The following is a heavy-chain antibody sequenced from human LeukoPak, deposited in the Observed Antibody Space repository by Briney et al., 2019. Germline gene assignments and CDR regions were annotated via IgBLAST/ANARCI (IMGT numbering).Heavy chain of an antibody. CDR3: ARGGGRSGPYFYHYYMDV. J-gene: IGHJ6*03. CDR1: GYTFTGYY. CDR2: INPDSGDT. D-gene: IGHD6-25*01. Sequence: ASVKVSCXASGYTFTGYYIHWVRQAPGQGPEWMGRINPDSGDTNYAQKFQGRVTMSRDTSISTAYMELSKLTSDDTAVYYCARGGGRSGPYFYHYYMDVWGKGTTVTVSS. V-gene: IGHV1-2*06.